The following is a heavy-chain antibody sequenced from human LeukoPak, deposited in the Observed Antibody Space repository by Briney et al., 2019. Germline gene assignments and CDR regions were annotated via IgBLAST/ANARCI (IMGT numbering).Heavy chain of an antibody. CDR3: AREGNYDILTGPSYYFDY. CDR1: GLTFSNYG. V-gene: IGHV3-21*01. D-gene: IGHD3-9*01. CDR2: ISSSSSYI. Sequence: GGSLRLSCAASGLTFSNYGMHWVRQAPGKGLEWLSSISSSSSYISYADSVKGRFTISRDNAKNSLYLQMNSLRAEDTAVYYCAREGNYDILTGPSYYFDYWGQGTLVTVSS. J-gene: IGHJ4*02.